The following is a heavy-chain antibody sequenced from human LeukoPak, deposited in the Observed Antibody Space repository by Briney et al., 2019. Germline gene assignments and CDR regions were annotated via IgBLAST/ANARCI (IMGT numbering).Heavy chain of an antibody. CDR1: GGTFSSYA. V-gene: IGHV1-69*01. CDR3: ARAYGRDGYNLDY. D-gene: IGHD5-24*01. Sequence: ASVKVSCKASGGTFSSYAISWVRQAPGQGLEWMGGIIPIFGTANHAQKFQGRVTITADESTSTAYMELSSLRSEDTAVYYCARAYGRDGYNLDYWGQGTLVTVSS. CDR2: IIPIFGTA. J-gene: IGHJ4*02.